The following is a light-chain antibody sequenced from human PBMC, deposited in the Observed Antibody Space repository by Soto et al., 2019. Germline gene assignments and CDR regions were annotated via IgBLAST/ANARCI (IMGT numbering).Light chain of an antibody. CDR3: HSSDSSLSGEGV. V-gene: IGLV1-40*01. CDR1: SSNIGAGYD. J-gene: IGLJ1*01. CDR2: GNI. Sequence: QSVLTQPPSVSGAPGQSVTISCTGSSSNIGAGYDVHWYQQLPGTAPKLLIYGNINRPSGVPDRFSGSKSGTSASLAITGLQAEDEAYYYCHSSDSSLSGEGVFGNGTKVTV.